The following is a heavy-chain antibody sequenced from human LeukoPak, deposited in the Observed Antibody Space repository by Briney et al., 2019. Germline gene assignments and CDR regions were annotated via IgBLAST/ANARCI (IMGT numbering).Heavy chain of an antibody. CDR1: GFIVNSYG. J-gene: IGHJ4*02. CDR3: AKESLYYDFDY. V-gene: IGHV3-30*18. Sequence: PGGSLRLSCVASGFIVNSYGMHWVRQAPGKGLEWVAVLSSDGSNKYYADSVKGRFTISRGNSKNTLYLQMNSLRADDTAVYYCAKESLYYDFDYWGQGTLVTVSS. CDR2: LSSDGSNK. D-gene: IGHD3-10*01.